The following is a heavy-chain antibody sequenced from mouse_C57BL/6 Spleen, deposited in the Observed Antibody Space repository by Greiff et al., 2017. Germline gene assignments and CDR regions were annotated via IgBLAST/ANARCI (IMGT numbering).Heavy chain of an antibody. CDR2: IDPSDSYT. CDR1: GYTFTSYW. D-gene: IGHD2-1*01. CDR3: ARKAIYYAPDY. J-gene: IGHJ2*01. V-gene: IGHV1-69*01. Sequence: QVQLQQPGAELVMPGASVKLSCKASGYTFTSYWMHWVKQRPGQGLEWIGEIDPSDSYTNYNQKFKGKSTLTVDKSSSTAYMQLSSLTSEDSAVYYCARKAIYYAPDYWGQGTTLTVSS.